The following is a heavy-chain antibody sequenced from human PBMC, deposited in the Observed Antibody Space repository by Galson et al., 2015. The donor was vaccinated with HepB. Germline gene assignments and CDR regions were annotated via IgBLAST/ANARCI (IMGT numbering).Heavy chain of an antibody. J-gene: IGHJ4*02. CDR3: AKDSGTGTADY. Sequence: SLRLSCAASGFTLSSYGMHWVRQAPGRGLEWVAVISYAGSNKYYADSVKGRFTISRDNSKNTLYLQMNSLRAEDTAVYYCAKDSGTGTADYWGQGTLVTVSS. CDR2: ISYAGSNK. CDR1: GFTLSSYG. D-gene: IGHD1-1*01. V-gene: IGHV3-30*18.